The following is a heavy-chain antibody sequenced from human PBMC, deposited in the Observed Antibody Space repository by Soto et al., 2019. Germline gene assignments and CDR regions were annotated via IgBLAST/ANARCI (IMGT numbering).Heavy chain of an antibody. CDR2: INHSGST. CDR3: ARGPRKSAAHTLYYYYYYMDV. CDR1: GGSFSGYY. J-gene: IGHJ6*03. V-gene: IGHV4-34*01. Sequence: SETLSLTCAVYGGSFSGYYWSWIRQPPGKGLEWIGEINHSGSTNYNPSLKSRVTISVDTSKNQFSLKLSSVTAADTAVYYCARGPRKSAAHTLYYYYYYMDVWGKGTTVTVSS.